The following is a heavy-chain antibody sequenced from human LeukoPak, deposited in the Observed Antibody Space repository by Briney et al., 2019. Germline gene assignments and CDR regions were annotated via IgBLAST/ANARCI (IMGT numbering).Heavy chain of an antibody. CDR2: ISSSSSYT. CDR3: ARDEIFGVVPDY. J-gene: IGHJ4*02. V-gene: IGHV3-11*06. Sequence: GGSLRLSCAASGFTFSDYYMSWIRQAPGKGLEWVSYISSSSSYTNYADSVKGRFTISRDNAKNSLYLQMNSLRAEDTAVYYCARDEIFGVVPDYWGQGTLVTVSS. D-gene: IGHD3-3*01. CDR1: GFTFSDYY.